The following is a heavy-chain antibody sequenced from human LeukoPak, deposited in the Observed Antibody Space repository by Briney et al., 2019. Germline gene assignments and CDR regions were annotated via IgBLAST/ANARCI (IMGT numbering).Heavy chain of an antibody. J-gene: IGHJ4*02. D-gene: IGHD1-26*01. CDR1: GFAFSDYA. CDR3: ARSGSYHLPYYFDY. CDR2: ISSDGDTT. V-gene: IGHV3-64*01. Sequence: PGGSLRLSCAASGFAFSDYAMHWVRQVPGKGLGYVSAISSDGDTTYYANSVKGRFIISRDNSKNSLYLQMNSLRAEDTAVYYCARSGSYHLPYYFDYWGQGTLVTVSS.